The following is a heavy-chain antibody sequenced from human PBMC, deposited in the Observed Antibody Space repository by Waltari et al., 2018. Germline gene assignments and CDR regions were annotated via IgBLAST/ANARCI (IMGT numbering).Heavy chain of an antibody. CDR2: IYTSGST. J-gene: IGHJ4*02. CDR1: GGSISSGSYY. CDR3: ARVFSSGWYEEATYYFDY. V-gene: IGHV4-61*02. Sequence: QVQLQESGPGLVKPSQTLSLTCTVSGGSISSGSYYWSWIRQPAGKGLEWIGRIYTSGSTNYNPSLKSRVTISVDTSKNQFSLKLSSVTAADTAVYYCARVFSSGWYEEATYYFDYWGQGTLVTVSS. D-gene: IGHD6-19*01.